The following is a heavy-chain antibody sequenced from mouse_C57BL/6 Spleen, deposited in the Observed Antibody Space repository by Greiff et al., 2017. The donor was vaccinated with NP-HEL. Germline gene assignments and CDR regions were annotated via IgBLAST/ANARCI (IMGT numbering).Heavy chain of an antibody. Sequence: VQLQQPGAELVKPGASVKLSCKASGYTFTSYWMHWVKQRPGQGLEWIGMIHPNSGSTNYNEKFKSKATLTVDKSSSTAYMQLSSLTSEDSAVYYCARRDTTVVAGDYFDYWGQGTTLTVSS. CDR1: GYTFTSYW. J-gene: IGHJ2*01. D-gene: IGHD1-1*01. V-gene: IGHV1-64*01. CDR3: ARRDTTVVAGDYFDY. CDR2: IHPNSGST.